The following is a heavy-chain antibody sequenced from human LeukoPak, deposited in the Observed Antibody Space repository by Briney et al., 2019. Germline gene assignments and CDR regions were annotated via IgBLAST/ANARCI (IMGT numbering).Heavy chain of an antibody. D-gene: IGHD3-22*01. CDR1: GASISSSY. J-gene: IGHJ3*02. V-gene: IGHV4-59*01. CDR3: VRGNYDNRGYSNAFDI. Sequence: PSETLSLTCTVSGASISSSYWSWIRQPPRKRLEWIGYIYYNGNTNSNPSLKSRVTISADTSKNQFSLRLGSVTAADSAVYYCVRGNYDNRGYSNAFDIWGQGAMVTVSS. CDR2: IYYNGNT.